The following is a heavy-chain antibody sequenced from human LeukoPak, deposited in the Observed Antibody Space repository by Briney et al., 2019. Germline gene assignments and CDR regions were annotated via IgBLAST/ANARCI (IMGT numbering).Heavy chain of an antibody. CDR1: GFTFSSYS. CDR2: ISSSSSTI. Sequence: TGGSLRLSCAASGFTFSSYSMNWVRQAPGKGLEWVSYISSSSSTIYYADSVKGRFTISRDNAKNSLYLQMNSLRAEDTAVYYCARGNVVVPAAMDLDHEGNDYWGQGTLVTVSS. J-gene: IGHJ4*02. D-gene: IGHD2-2*01. CDR3: ARGNVVVPAAMDLDHEGNDY. V-gene: IGHV3-48*01.